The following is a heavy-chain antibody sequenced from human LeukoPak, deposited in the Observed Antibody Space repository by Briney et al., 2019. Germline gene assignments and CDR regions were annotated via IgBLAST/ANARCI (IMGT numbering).Heavy chain of an antibody. CDR1: GFTFSSYA. J-gene: IGHJ4*02. Sequence: GGSLRLSCAASGFTFSSYAMHWVRQAPGKGLEWVAVISYDGSNKYYADSVKGRFTISRDNSKNTLYLQMNSLRAEDTAVYYCARGAAGRPITYYDFWSGYQFPYYFDYWGQGTLVTASS. CDR2: ISYDGSNK. CDR3: ARGAAGRPITYYDFWSGYQFPYYFDY. V-gene: IGHV3-30-3*01. D-gene: IGHD3-3*01.